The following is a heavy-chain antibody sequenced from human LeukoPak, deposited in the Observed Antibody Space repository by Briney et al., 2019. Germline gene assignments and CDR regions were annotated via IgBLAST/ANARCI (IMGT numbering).Heavy chain of an antibody. V-gene: IGHV4-4*07. CDR2: IYTSGST. CDR1: GGSISSYY. J-gene: IGHJ3*02. D-gene: IGHD3-10*01. CDR3: ARVPLPRGPKVAFDI. Sequence: PSETLSLTCTVSGGSISSYYWSWIRQPAGKGLEWIGHIYTSGSTNYNPSLRSRLTISVDTSKNQFSLKLSSVTAADTAVYYCARVPLPRGPKVAFDIWGQGTMVTVSS.